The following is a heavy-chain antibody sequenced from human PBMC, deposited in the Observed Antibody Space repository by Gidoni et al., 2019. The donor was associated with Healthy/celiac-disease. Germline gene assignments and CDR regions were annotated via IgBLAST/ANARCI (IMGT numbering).Heavy chain of an antibody. CDR1: GFTFSSYS. J-gene: IGHJ4*02. V-gene: IGHV3-21*01. CDR2: ISSSSSYI. D-gene: IGHD6-13*01. CDR3: ARGVVIAAAVGEIDY. Sequence: EVQLVESGGGLVKPGGSLRLSCAASGFTFSSYSMNWVRQAPGKGLEWVSSISSSSSYIYYADSVKGRFTISRDNAKNSLYLQMNSLRAEDTAVYYCARGVVIAAAVGEIDYWGQGTLVTVSS.